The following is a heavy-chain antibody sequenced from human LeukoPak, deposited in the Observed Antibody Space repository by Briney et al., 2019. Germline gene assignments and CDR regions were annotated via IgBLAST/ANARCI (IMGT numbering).Heavy chain of an antibody. J-gene: IGHJ6*02. CDR3: ARGIGYFYALDV. CDR2: INPKSGGP. V-gene: IGHV1-2*06. CDR1: GYTFIDYY. D-gene: IGHD3-16*01. Sequence: GASVNVSCKASGYTFIDYYIHWVRQAPGQGLEWMGRINPKSGGPDYEQKFQGRVTMTRDTSISTAYMELSRLTSDDTAVYYCARGIGYFYALDVWGQGTTVTVSS.